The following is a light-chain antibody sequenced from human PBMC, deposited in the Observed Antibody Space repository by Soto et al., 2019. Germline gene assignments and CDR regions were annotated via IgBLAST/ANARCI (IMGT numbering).Light chain of an antibody. CDR2: DAS. CDR3: QQYNSFWT. Sequence: DIQMTQSPSTLSASVGDRVTITCRASQSIITWLAWYQQKPGKAPKLLIYDASNLESGVPSRFSGSRSGTAFTLTTTTLQPYDLGTYYWQQYNSFWTSGQGTKVEIK. J-gene: IGKJ1*01. V-gene: IGKV1-5*01. CDR1: QSIITW.